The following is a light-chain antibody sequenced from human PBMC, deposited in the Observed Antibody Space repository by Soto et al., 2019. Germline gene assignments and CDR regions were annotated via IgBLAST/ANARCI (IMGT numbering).Light chain of an antibody. CDR1: QTVSNNY. CDR2: GAS. CDR3: QQYNNWPQT. V-gene: IGKV3-20*01. Sequence: IVLTQFPGTLSLSPGERATLSCRASQTVSNNYLAWYQQKPGQAPRLLIYGASSRATGIPDRFSGSGSGTEFTLTISSLQSEDFAVYYCQQYNNWPQTFGQGTKVDIK. J-gene: IGKJ1*01.